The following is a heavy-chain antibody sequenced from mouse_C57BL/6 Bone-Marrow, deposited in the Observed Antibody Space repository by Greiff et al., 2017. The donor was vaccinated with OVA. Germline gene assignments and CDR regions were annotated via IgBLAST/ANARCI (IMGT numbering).Heavy chain of an antibody. CDR2: IYPGDGDT. V-gene: IGHV1-82*01. J-gene: IGHJ3*01. D-gene: IGHD1-1*01. CDR1: GYAFSSSW. Sequence: VQLVESGPELVKPGASVKISCKASGYAFSSSWMNWVKQRPGKGLEWIGRIYPGDGDTNYNGKFKGKATLTADKSSSTAYMQLSSLTSEDSAVYFCAREGLLPFAYWGQGTLVTVSA. CDR3: AREGLLPFAY.